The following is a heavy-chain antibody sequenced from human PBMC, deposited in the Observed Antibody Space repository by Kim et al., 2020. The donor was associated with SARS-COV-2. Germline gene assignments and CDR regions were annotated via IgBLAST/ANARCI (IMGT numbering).Heavy chain of an antibody. J-gene: IGHJ4*02. D-gene: IGHD3-10*01. V-gene: IGHV3-66*01. Sequence: GGSLRLSCAASGFTVSSNYMSWVRQAPGKGLEWVSVIYSGGSTYYADSVKGRFTISRDNSKNTLYLQMNSLRAEDTAVYYCASEIRVRGVPDYWGQGTLVTVSS. CDR1: GFTVSSNY. CDR3: ASEIRVRGVPDY. CDR2: IYSGGST.